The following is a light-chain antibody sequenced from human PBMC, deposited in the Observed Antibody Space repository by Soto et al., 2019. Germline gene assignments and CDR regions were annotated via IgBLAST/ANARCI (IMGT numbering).Light chain of an antibody. CDR1: QSVSSD. CDR2: YTS. CDR3: QQYNNWPAT. Sequence: EIVMTQSPATLSVSPGESATLSCRASQSVSSDLAWYQQKPGQAPRLLIYYTSTRATGFPARFSGSGSGTEFTLTISSLQSEDFAVYCCQQYNNWPATFGQGTKVDIK. J-gene: IGKJ1*01. V-gene: IGKV3-15*01.